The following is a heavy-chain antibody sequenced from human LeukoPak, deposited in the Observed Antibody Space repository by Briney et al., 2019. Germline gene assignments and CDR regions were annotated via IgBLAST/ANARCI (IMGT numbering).Heavy chain of an antibody. V-gene: IGHV3-23*01. CDR1: GFPFSIYG. J-gene: IGHJ4*02. D-gene: IGHD5-12*01. Sequence: GGSLRLSCAGSGFPFSIYGMNWVRQAPGKGLEWVSGISPGGGPTYYADSVKGRFTISRDDSKNTMYLQMNNLRAEDTAVYYCAKDGAWLRFDDWGQGILVTVSS. CDR3: AKDGAWLRFDD. CDR2: ISPGGGPT.